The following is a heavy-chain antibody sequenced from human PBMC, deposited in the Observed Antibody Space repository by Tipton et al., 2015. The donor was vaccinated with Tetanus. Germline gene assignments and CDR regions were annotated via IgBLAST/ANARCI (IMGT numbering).Heavy chain of an antibody. J-gene: IGHJ4*02. D-gene: IGHD1-26*01. CDR2: IYSFGST. CDR1: GASISSGGYY. CDR3: ARDQARGARGWNYFDY. V-gene: IGHV4-31*03. Sequence: TLSLTCTVSGASISSGGYYWTWIRQRPGKGLEWIGDIYSFGSTYYSPSLKSRVTMSIDTSKNQYSLQLNSVTDADTAVYYCARDQARGARGWNYFDYWGQGALVTVSS.